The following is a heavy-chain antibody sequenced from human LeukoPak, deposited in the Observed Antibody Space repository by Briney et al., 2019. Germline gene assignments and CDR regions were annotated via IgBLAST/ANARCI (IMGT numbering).Heavy chain of an antibody. CDR1: GGSIRSYY. V-gene: IGHV4-59*01. CDR2: IYYSGST. J-gene: IGHJ3*02. D-gene: IGHD3-22*01. CDR3: ARDRSYYDSSGYYSDAFDI. Sequence: SETLSLTCTVSGGSIRSYYWSWIRQPPGKGLEWIGYIYYSGSTNYNPSLKSRVTISVDTSKNQFSLKLSSVTAADTAVYYCARDRSYYDSSGYYSDAFDIWGQGTMVTVSS.